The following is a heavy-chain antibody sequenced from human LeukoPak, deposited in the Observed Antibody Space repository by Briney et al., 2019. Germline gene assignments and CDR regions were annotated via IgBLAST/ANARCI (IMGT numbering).Heavy chain of an antibody. D-gene: IGHD3-22*01. J-gene: IGHJ3*02. CDR3: ARSRINTYYYDSSGPGAFDI. Sequence: ASVTVSFTASGYTFTSYGISWVRQAPGQGLEWMGWISAYNGNTNYAQKLQGRVTMTTDTSTSTAYMEVRSLRSDDTAVYYCARSRINTYYYDSSGPGAFDIWGQGTMVTVSS. CDR1: GYTFTSYG. V-gene: IGHV1-18*01. CDR2: ISAYNGNT.